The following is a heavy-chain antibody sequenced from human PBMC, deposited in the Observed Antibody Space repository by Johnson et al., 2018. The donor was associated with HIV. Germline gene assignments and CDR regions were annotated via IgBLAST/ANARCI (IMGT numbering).Heavy chain of an antibody. D-gene: IGHD3-9*01. CDR2: VFSGDNT. V-gene: IGHV3-66*01. Sequence: VQLVESGGGFVQPGGSLRLSCVVSGFTVSSYYMSWVRQAPGKGLEWVSIVFSGDNTYYADSVKGRFTISRDNSKNTLYLQMNSLRADDTAVYYCAKDLRVFDWFNAYDAFDIWGQGTMVTVSS. CDR3: AKDLRVFDWFNAYDAFDI. CDR1: GFTVSSYY. J-gene: IGHJ3*02.